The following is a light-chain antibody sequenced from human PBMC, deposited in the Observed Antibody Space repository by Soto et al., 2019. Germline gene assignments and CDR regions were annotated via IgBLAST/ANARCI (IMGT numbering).Light chain of an antibody. Sequence: QSALTQPASVSGSPGQSITISCTGTSSAVGSYDLVSWYQQHPGKAPKLMIYEGSKRPSGVPNRFSGSKSGNTASLTISGLQAEDEADYYFCSYAGSSNVVFGGGTKLTVL. CDR3: CSYAGSSNVV. V-gene: IGLV2-23*01. CDR2: EGS. CDR1: SSAVGSYDL. J-gene: IGLJ2*01.